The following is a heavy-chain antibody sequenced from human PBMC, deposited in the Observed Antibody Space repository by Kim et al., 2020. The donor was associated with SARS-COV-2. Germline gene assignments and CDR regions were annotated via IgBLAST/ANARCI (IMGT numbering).Heavy chain of an antibody. V-gene: IGHV3-21*01. CDR2: ISSSSSYI. J-gene: IGHJ4*02. CDR3: ARDTGGGDYGSEDY. D-gene: IGHD2-21*02. Sequence: GGSLRLSCAASGFTFSSYSMNWVRQAPGKGLEWVSSISSSSSYIYYADSVKGRFTISRDNAKNSLYLQMNSLRAEDTAVYYCARDTGGGDYGSEDYWDQGTLVTVSS. CDR1: GFTFSSYS.